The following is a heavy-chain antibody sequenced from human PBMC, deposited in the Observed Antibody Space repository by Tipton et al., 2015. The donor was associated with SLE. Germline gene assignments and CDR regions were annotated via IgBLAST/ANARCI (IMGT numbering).Heavy chain of an antibody. CDR3: ARDRVVGAEGRGYYLDY. CDR1: GFTFSSHA. Sequence: SLRLSCAASGFTFSSHAMSWVRQAPGKGLEWVSVTYRGGTTYYVDSVRGRFTVSRDDSKNTLSLQMDSLTAEDTAVYYCARDRVVGAEGRGYYLDYWGQGTLVTVSS. V-gene: IGHV3-23*03. CDR2: TYRGGTT. D-gene: IGHD1-26*01. J-gene: IGHJ4*02.